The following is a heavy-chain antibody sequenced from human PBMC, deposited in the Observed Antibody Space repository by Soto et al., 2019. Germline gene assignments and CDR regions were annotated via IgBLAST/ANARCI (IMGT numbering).Heavy chain of an antibody. J-gene: IGHJ5*02. V-gene: IGHV1-18*04. CDR2: ISAYNGNT. D-gene: IGHD3-3*01. CDR3: ARDHNPTYYDFWSGTYLSGWFDP. CDR1: GYTFTSYG. Sequence: ASVKVSCKACGYTFTSYGISWVRQAPGQGLEGMGWISAYNGNTNYAQKLQGRVTMTTDTSTSTAYMELRSLRSDDTAVYYCARDHNPTYYDFWSGTYLSGWFDPWGQGTLVTVSS.